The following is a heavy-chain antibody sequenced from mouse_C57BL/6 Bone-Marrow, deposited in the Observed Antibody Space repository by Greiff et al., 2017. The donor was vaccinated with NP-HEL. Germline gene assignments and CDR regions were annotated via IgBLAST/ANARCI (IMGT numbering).Heavy chain of an antibody. J-gene: IGHJ4*01. CDR1: GFNITDDY. D-gene: IGHD2-3*01. Sequence: VQLQQSGAELVRPGASVKLSCTASGFNITDDYMHWVKQRPEQGLEWIGWIDPENGDTEYASKFQGKATITADTSSNTAYLQLSSLTSEDTAVYYCTGGIYDGYWVFYYAMDYWGQGTSVTVSS. V-gene: IGHV14-4*01. CDR2: IDPENGDT. CDR3: TGGIYDGYWVFYYAMDY.